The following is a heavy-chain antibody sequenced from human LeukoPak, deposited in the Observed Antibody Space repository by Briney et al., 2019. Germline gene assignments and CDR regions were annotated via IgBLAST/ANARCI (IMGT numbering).Heavy chain of an antibody. D-gene: IGHD4-17*01. CDR3: AKDRYGDYEGWFDP. CDR1: GFTFSSYA. CDR2: ISGSGGST. V-gene: IGHV3-23*01. Sequence: GGSLRLSCAASGFTFSSYAMSWVRQAPGKGLEWVSAISGSGGSTYYADSVKGRFTISRDNSKNTLYLQMNSLRAEGTAVYYCAKDRYGDYEGWFDPWGQGTLVTVSS. J-gene: IGHJ5*02.